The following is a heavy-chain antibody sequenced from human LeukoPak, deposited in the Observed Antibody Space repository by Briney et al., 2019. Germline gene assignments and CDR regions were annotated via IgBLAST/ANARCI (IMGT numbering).Heavy chain of an antibody. CDR2: ISISGGNT. D-gene: IGHD2-2*01. V-gene: IGHV3-23*01. Sequence: GGSLRLSCAASGFTFSSYAMSWVRQAPGKGLEWVSAISISGGNTYHADSVKGRFTIPRDNSKNTLYLQMNSLRAEDTAVYYCAKETIVVVPAAMDPPFDYWGQGTLVTVSS. CDR1: GFTFSSYA. J-gene: IGHJ4*02. CDR3: AKETIVVVPAAMDPPFDY.